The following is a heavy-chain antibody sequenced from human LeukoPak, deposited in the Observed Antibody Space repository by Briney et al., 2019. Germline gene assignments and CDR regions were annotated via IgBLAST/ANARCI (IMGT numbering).Heavy chain of an antibody. CDR1: GGSISSYY. CDR3: ARDRARYCSGGSCYMLDY. D-gene: IGHD2-15*01. V-gene: IGHV4-4*07. Sequence: SETLSLTCTVSGGSISSYYWSWIRQPAGKGLEWIGRIYTSGSTNYNPSLKSRVTMSVDTSKNQFSLKLSSVTAAHTAVYYCARDRARYCSGGSCYMLDYWGQGTLVTVSS. CDR2: IYTSGST. J-gene: IGHJ4*02.